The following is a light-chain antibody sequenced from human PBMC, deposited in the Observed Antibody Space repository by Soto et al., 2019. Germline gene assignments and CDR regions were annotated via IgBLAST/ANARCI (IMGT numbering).Light chain of an antibody. CDR1: SSNIGAGYD. Sequence: QSALTQPLSVSGAPGQRVTISCTGSSSNIGAGYDVHWYQQLPGTAPKLLIYGNSNRPSGVPDRFSGSKSGTSASLAITGLQAEDEADYYCQSYDSSLSGCYVFGTGTKVTVL. V-gene: IGLV1-40*01. CDR3: QSYDSSLSGCYV. CDR2: GNS. J-gene: IGLJ1*01.